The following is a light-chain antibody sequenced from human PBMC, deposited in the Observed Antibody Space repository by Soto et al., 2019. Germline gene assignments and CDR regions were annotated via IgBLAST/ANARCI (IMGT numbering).Light chain of an antibody. V-gene: IGLV1-44*01. CDR2: SDN. J-gene: IGLJ2*01. CDR3: AEWDFSLVV. Sequence: QSVLTQPPSASGTPGQRVTISCSGSSSNIGTNTVTWYQPLPGAAPKLLIYSDNQRPSGVPDRFSGSKSGTSASLAISGLQYEDDADYYGAEWDFSLVVFGGGTKVTVL. CDR1: SSNIGTNT.